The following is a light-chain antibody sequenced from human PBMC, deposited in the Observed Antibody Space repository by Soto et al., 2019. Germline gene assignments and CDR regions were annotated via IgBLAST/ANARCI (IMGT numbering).Light chain of an antibody. J-gene: IGKJ1*01. Sequence: EIVLTQSPATLSLSPGARATLSCRAGQSVSYYLAWYQQKPGQAPRLLIYDTSNRATGIPARFSGSGSGTDFTLTISSLEPEDFAVYYCTQRSTGPWTSGQGTKVEIK. CDR2: DTS. V-gene: IGKV3-11*01. CDR1: QSVSYY. CDR3: TQRSTGPWT.